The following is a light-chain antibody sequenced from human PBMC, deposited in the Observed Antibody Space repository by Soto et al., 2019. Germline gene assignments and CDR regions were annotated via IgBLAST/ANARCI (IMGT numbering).Light chain of an antibody. Sequence: DIQMTQSPSTLSASVGDRVTITSRASQSISSWLAWYQQKPGKAPKLLIYQASSLESGVPPRFSGSGSGTEFTLTISSLQPEDFATYYCQEYNSYSPYTFGQGTKVEIK. CDR3: QEYNSYSPYT. J-gene: IGKJ2*01. CDR1: QSISSW. V-gene: IGKV1-5*03. CDR2: QAS.